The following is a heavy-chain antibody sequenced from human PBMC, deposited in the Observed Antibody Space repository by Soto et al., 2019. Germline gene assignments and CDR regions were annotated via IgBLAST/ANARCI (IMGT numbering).Heavy chain of an antibody. CDR1: GGSFSGYY. J-gene: IGHJ2*01. D-gene: IGHD5-12*01. CDR2: INHSGST. CDR3: ARGRGDGYNQHWFFDL. Sequence: QVHLQQWGAGLLKPSETLSLTCAVYGGSFSGYYWSWIRQPPGKGLEWIGEINHSGSTNYNPSLKSRVSISGGTANNQFSLKLTSVTAADTAVYFWARGRGDGYNQHWFFDLWGRGALVTVSS. V-gene: IGHV4-34*01.